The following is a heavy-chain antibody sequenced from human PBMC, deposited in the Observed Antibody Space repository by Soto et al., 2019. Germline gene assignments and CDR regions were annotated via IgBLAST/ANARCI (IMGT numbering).Heavy chain of an antibody. Sequence: QLQLQESGPGLVKPSETLSLTCTVSGGSISSSSYYWGWIRQPPGKGLEWIGSIYYSGSTYYNPSLKSRVTISVDTSKNQFSLKLSSVTAADTAVYYCARHGGYYDSSGYYAYTFDYWGQGTLVTVSS. V-gene: IGHV4-39*01. CDR1: GGSISSSSYY. D-gene: IGHD3-22*01. CDR2: IYYSGST. J-gene: IGHJ4*02. CDR3: ARHGGYYDSSGYYAYTFDY.